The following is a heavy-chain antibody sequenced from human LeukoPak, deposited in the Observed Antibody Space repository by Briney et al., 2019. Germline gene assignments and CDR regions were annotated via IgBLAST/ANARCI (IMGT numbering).Heavy chain of an antibody. D-gene: IGHD5-12*01. CDR1: GGSISSGSYY. V-gene: IGHV4-61*02. J-gene: IGHJ1*01. CDR2: IYTSGST. Sequence: SQTLSLTCTVSGGSISSGSYYWSWIRQPAGKGLEWIGRIYTSGSTNYNPSLKSRVTISVDTSKNQFSQKLSSVTAADTAVYYCARDDSTIPGYSGYAGGQGTLVTVSS. CDR3: ARDDSTIPGYSGYA.